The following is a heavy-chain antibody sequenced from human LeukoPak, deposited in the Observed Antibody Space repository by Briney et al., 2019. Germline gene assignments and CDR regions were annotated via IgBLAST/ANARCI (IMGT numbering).Heavy chain of an antibody. J-gene: IGHJ4*02. CDR3: AKGASASLHFDY. CDR2: ISASGGST. CDR1: GFTFSNCA. V-gene: IGHV3-23*01. D-gene: IGHD1-26*01. Sequence: RGSLRLSCAASGFTFSNCAMNWVRQAPGQGLEWVSDISASGGSTNYADAVKGRFTISRDNSKNTLYLQMNSLRAEDAAVYYCAKGASASLHFDYWGQGTLVTVSS.